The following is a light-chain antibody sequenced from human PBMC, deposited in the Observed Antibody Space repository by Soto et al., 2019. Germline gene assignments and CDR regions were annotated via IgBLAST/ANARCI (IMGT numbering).Light chain of an antibody. Sequence: QSALTQPASVSGSPGQSITISCTGTSSDVGGYNYVSWYQQYPGKAPKLMIYGVSNRPSGVPDRFSGSKSGTSVSLAITGLRGEDEADYHCQSYDSSLTNAVFGGGTKLTVL. CDR1: SSDVGGYNY. V-gene: IGLV2-14*01. CDR3: QSYDSSLTNAV. J-gene: IGLJ2*01. CDR2: GVS.